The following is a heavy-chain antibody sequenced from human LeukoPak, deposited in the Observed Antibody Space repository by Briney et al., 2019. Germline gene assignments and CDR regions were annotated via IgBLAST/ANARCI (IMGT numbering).Heavy chain of an antibody. CDR2: IYSGGST. CDR3: ARDRLHYDSLTGYPAD. J-gene: IGHJ4*02. D-gene: IGHD3-9*01. V-gene: IGHV3-66*01. Sequence: GGSLRLSCADSGFTVSSNYMRWVRQAPGKGLEWVSVIYSGGSTHYADSVKGRFTISRDNSKNTLYLQMTSLRAEDTAVYYCARDRLHYDSLTGYPADWGQGTLVTVSS. CDR1: GFTVSSNY.